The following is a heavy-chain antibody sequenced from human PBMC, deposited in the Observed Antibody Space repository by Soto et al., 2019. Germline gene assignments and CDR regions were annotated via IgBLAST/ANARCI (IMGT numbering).Heavy chain of an antibody. Sequence: PGGSLRLSCTASGFTFNNHAMNWVRLAPGKGLEWVSGISGSGDSTSYGASVRGRFTISRDNAKNSLYLQMNSLTVEDSAMYYCVRVSRGSSWTGNWFDPWGQGTPVTVPQ. CDR1: GFTFNNHA. J-gene: IGHJ5*02. D-gene: IGHD6-13*01. V-gene: IGHV3-23*01. CDR3: VRVSRGSSWTGNWFDP. CDR2: ISGSGDST.